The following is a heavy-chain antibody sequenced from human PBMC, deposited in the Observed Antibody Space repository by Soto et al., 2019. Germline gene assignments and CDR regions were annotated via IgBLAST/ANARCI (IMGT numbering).Heavy chain of an antibody. V-gene: IGHV4-31*03. CDR1: GGSISSGGYY. Sequence: SETLSLTCTVSGGSISSGGYYWSWIRQHPGKGLEWIGYIYYSGSTYYNPSLKSRVTISVDTSKNQFSLKLSSVTAADTAVYYCARGVFRVVTGFDYWGQGTLVTVSS. D-gene: IGHD3-10*01. CDR3: ARGVFRVVTGFDY. CDR2: IYYSGST. J-gene: IGHJ4*02.